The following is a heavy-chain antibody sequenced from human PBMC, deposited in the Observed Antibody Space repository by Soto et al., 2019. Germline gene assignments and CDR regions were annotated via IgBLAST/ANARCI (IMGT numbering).Heavy chain of an antibody. Sequence: ASVKVSCKASGYTFFTYDISWVRQAPGQGLEWMGWISTYSGDTKYAQKFQGRVTMTTDTSTTTAYLELRSLRSDDTAVYYCARHHGPTTSEDWFDPWGQGTLVTVSS. V-gene: IGHV1-18*01. CDR2: ISTYSGDT. D-gene: IGHD5-12*01. J-gene: IGHJ5*02. CDR3: ARHHGPTTSEDWFDP. CDR1: GYTFFTYD.